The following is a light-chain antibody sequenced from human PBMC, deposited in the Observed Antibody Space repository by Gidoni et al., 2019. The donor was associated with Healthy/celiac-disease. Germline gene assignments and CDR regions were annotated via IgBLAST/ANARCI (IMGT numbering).Light chain of an antibody. CDR3: QQYNSYSPAT. J-gene: IGKJ1*01. CDR1: QSISSW. CDR2: KAS. V-gene: IGKV1-5*03. Sequence: DIQMTQSPSTLSASVGDRVTITCRACQSISSWLAWYQQKPGKAPKLLIYKASSLESGVPSRFSGSGSGTEFTLTISSLQPDDFATYYCQQYNSYSPATFGQGTKVEIK.